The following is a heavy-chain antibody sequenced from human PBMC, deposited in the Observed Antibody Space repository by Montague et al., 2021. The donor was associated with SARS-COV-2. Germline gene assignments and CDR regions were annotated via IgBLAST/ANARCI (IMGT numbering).Heavy chain of an antibody. V-gene: IGHV4-31*03. Sequence: TLSLTCTVSGGSISSGGYYWSWIRQHPGKGLEWIGYIYYSGSTXYKPSLKSRVTISVDTSKNQFSLKLSSVTAADTAVYYCARGVVVPAAMSLYQGYYYYGMDVWGQGTTVTVSS. CDR3: ARGVVVPAAMSLYQGYYYYGMDV. CDR1: GGSISSGGYY. J-gene: IGHJ6*02. CDR2: IYYSGST. D-gene: IGHD2-2*01.